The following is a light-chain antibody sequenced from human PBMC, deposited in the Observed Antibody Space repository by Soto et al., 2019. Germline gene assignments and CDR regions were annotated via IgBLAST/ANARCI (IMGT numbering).Light chain of an antibody. CDR3: CSYAGSSTEV. J-gene: IGLJ2*01. CDR2: EGS. V-gene: IGLV2-23*01. Sequence: QSALTQPASVSGSPGQSITISCTGTSSDVGSYNLVSWYQQHPGKAPKLMIYEGSKRPSGVSNRFSGSKSGNTASLTISWLQAEDEAEYYCCSYAGSSTEVFGGGTKLTVL. CDR1: SSDVGSYNL.